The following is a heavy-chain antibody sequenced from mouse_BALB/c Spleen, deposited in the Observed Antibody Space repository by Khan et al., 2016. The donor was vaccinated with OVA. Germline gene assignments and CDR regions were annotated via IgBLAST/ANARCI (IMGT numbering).Heavy chain of an antibody. J-gene: IGHJ2*01. Sequence: VQLQESGAELAKPGASVKMSCKASGYTFTSYWMHWIKQRPGQGLEWIGYINPTSGYTDYNQKFKDKATLTADKSSSTAYIQLSSLTSDDSAVYYCARDRIDDWGQGTTLTVSS. CDR2: INPTSGYT. V-gene: IGHV1-7*01. CDR3: ARDRIDD. CDR1: GYTFTSYW.